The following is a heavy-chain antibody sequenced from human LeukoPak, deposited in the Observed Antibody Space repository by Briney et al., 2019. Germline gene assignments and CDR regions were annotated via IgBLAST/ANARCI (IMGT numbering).Heavy chain of an antibody. CDR3: AKDLGLRAYHYYGMGV. Sequence: GGSLRLSCAASGFTFSRYGVHWVRQAPGKGLEWVAVISYDGSNKYYADSVKGRFTISRDNSKNTLYLQMNSLRAEDTAVYCCAKDLGLRAYHYYGMGVWGQGTTVTVSS. J-gene: IGHJ6*02. CDR2: ISYDGSNK. D-gene: IGHD3-10*01. CDR1: GFTFSRYG. V-gene: IGHV3-30*18.